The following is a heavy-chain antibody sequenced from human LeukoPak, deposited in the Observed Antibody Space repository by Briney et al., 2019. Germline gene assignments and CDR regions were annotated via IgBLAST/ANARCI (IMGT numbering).Heavy chain of an antibody. CDR2: ISAYNGNT. V-gene: IGHV1-18*01. CDR1: GYTFTNYG. CDR3: ARLYCSSTSCSPRKYYFDY. Sequence: ASVTVSCKASGYTFTNYGISWVRQAPGQGLEWMGWISAYNGNTNYAQKLQGRVTMTTDTSTSTAYMELRSLRSDDTAVYYCARLYCSSTSCSPRKYYFDYWGQGTLVTVSS. J-gene: IGHJ4*02. D-gene: IGHD2-2*01.